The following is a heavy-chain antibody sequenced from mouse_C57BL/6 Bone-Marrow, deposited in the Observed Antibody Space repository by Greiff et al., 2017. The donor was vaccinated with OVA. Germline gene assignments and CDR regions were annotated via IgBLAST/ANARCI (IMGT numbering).Heavy chain of an antibody. V-gene: IGHV12-3*01. Sequence: QVQLKESGPGLVKPSQSLFLTCSITGFPITSGHYWNWIRQSPGKPLEWMGYITHSGETFYNPSLQSPISITRETSKNQFFLQLNSVTTEDTAMYYCAGDSGYDAMDYWGQGTSVTVSS. CDR1: GFPITSGHY. CDR3: AGDSGYDAMDY. J-gene: IGHJ4*01. CDR2: ITHSGET.